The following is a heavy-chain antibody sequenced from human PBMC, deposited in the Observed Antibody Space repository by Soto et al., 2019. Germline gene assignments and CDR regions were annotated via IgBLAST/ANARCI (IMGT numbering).Heavy chain of an antibody. Sequence: QDQLAESGGGVVQPGNSLRLSCVASGFNFSTYGMHWVRQVPGQGPEWVAVSSYDGSKETYADSVKGRFTSSRDNSKNTLYPQMNSLRVQDTALYYCAKEGRQWLIYYYYGMDVWGQGTSVTVSS. CDR2: SSYDGSKE. CDR3: AKEGRQWLIYYYYGMDV. V-gene: IGHV3-30*18. D-gene: IGHD6-19*01. CDR1: GFNFSTYG. J-gene: IGHJ6*02.